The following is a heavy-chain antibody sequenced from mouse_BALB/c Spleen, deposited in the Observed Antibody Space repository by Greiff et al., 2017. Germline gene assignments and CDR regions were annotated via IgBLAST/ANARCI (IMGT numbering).Heavy chain of an antibody. CDR1: GFNIKDYY. J-gene: IGHJ4*01. CDR2: IDPENGDT. D-gene: IGHD4-1*01. V-gene: IGHV14-4*02. CDR3: NAGWDGTYYAMDY. Sequence: EVKLVESGAELVRSGASVKLSCTASGFNIKDYYMHWVKQRPEQGLEWIGWIDPENGDTEYAPKFQGKATMTADTSSNTAYLQLSSLTSEDTAVYYCNAGWDGTYYAMDYWGQGTSVTVSS.